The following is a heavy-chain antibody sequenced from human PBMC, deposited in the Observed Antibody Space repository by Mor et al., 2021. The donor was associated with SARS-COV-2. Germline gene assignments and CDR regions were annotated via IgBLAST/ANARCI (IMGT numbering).Heavy chain of an antibody. J-gene: IGHJ4*02. Sequence: GKGLEWIGYIYYSGITHYSPSLNSRVTMSVDTSKNQFSLKLNSVTAADTAVYYCAAYDFWSGDSFDYWGQGTLV. CDR2: IYYSGIT. CDR3: AAYDFWSGDSFDY. V-gene: IGHV4-59*13. D-gene: IGHD3-3*01.